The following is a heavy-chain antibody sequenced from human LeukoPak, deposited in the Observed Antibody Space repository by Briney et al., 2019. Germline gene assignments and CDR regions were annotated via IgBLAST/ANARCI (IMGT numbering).Heavy chain of an antibody. V-gene: IGHV3-23*01. Sequence: GGSLRLSCAASGFTFSSYAMSWVRQAPGKGLDWVSAISGSGGSTYYADSVKGRFTISRDNSKNTLFLQLNSLRAEDTAVYYCATQSSGWSSSFDYWGRRTLVAVSS. CDR2: ISGSGGST. CDR3: ATQSSGWSSSFDY. CDR1: GFTFSSYA. D-gene: IGHD6-19*01. J-gene: IGHJ4*02.